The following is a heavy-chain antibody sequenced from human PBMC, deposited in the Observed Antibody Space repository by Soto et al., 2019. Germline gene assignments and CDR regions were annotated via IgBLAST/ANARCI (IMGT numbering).Heavy chain of an antibody. CDR2: ISPHNDRT. V-gene: IGHV1-18*01. CDR1: GYNFTSYG. Sequence: QVQLVQSGADVKKPGASVKVSCKASGYNFTSYGISWVRQAPGQGLEWMGWISPHNDRTKYARRFQDRGTMTTETPTSTVYMELASLRSDDTAVYYCARDLYYSSGRYFDHDALDIWGQGTVVTVSS. D-gene: IGHD6-19*01. J-gene: IGHJ3*02. CDR3: ARDLYYSSGRYFDHDALDI.